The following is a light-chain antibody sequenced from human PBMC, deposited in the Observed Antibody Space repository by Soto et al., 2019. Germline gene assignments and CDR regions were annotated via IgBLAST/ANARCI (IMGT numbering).Light chain of an antibody. Sequence: DMQMTQSPSTLSASVGDRVTITCRASQSISGWLAWYQQKPGKAPKLLIFDASSLESGVPSRFSGSGGATEFTLTISSLQPDDFATYYCQQYNSYSRTFGQGTKVEIK. V-gene: IGKV1-5*01. J-gene: IGKJ1*01. CDR1: QSISGW. CDR3: QQYNSYSRT. CDR2: DAS.